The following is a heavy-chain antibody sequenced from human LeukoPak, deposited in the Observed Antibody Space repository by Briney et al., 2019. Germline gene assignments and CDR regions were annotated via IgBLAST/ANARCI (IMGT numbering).Heavy chain of an antibody. Sequence: ASVKVSCKASGYTFTGYYMHWVRQAPGQGLEWMGWVNPNSGGTNYAQKFQGRVTMTRDTSISTAYMELNRLRSDDTAVYYCAKIGVAVAGTPSGDFDYWGQGTLVTVSS. CDR1: GYTFTGYY. V-gene: IGHV1-2*02. J-gene: IGHJ4*02. CDR3: AKIGVAVAGTPSGDFDY. D-gene: IGHD6-19*01. CDR2: VNPNSGGT.